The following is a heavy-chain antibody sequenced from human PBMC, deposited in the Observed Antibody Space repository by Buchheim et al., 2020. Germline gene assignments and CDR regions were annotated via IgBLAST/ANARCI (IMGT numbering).Heavy chain of an antibody. J-gene: IGHJ6*02. CDR2: IWYDGSNK. D-gene: IGHD2-15*01. V-gene: IGHV3-33*01. Sequence: QVQLVESGGGVVQPGRSLRLSCAASGFTFSSYGMHWVRQAPGKGLEWVAVIWYDGSNKYYADSVKGRFTISRDNSKNTLYLQMNSLRAEDTAVYYCARDCSGGSCYGERYYYYYGMDVWGQGTT. CDR3: ARDCSGGSCYGERYYYYYGMDV. CDR1: GFTFSSYG.